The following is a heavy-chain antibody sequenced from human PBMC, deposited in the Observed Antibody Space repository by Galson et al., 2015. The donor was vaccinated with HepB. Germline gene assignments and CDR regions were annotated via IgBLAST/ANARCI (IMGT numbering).Heavy chain of an antibody. CDR3: ARVRTFGGAYRRGLGY. J-gene: IGHJ4*02. V-gene: IGHV3-30-3*01. CDR1: GFTFSSYA. Sequence: SLRLSCAASGFTFSSYAMHWVRQAPGKELEWVAVISYDGSNKYYADSVKGRFTISRDNSKNTLYLQMNSLRAEDTAVYYCARVRTFGGAYRRGLGYWGQGTLVTVSS. D-gene: IGHD3-16*01. CDR2: ISYDGSNK.